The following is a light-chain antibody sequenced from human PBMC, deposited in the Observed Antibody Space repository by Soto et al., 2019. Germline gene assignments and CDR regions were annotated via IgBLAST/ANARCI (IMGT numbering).Light chain of an antibody. CDR3: QRYYNAPFT. CDR2: AAS. CDR1: QCIKNY. J-gene: IGKJ4*01. Sequence: DIQVTQHPSSLSASVGDRVTITCLASQCIKNYLAWYQQKPGETPKLLIYAASTLESGIPPRFSGSGSGTDFTLTINNLQPEDVATYYCQRYYNAPFTFGGGTKVDI. V-gene: IGKV1-27*01.